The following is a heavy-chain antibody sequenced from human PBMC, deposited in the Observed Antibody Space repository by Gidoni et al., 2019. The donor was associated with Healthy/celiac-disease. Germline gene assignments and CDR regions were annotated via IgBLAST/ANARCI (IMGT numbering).Heavy chain of an antibody. J-gene: IGHJ4*02. D-gene: IGHD1-26*01. CDR3: ARATPYSGSFFDY. Sequence: QVTSKESGHVLVKPTETLTLTCTVAGFSHSNARMGVSWIRQPPGQALEWLAHIFSTDEKSYSTSLKSRLTISKDTSKSQVVLTMTNMDPVDTATYYCARATPYSGSFFDYWGQGTLVTVSS. CDR2: IFSTDEK. V-gene: IGHV2-26*01. CDR1: GFSHSNARMG.